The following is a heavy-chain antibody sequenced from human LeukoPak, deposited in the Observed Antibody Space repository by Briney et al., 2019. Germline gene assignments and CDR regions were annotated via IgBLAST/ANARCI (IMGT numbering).Heavy chain of an antibody. D-gene: IGHD3-22*01. J-gene: IGHJ4*02. Sequence: GGSLRLSCAASGFTFSSYSMNRVRQAPGKGLEWVSSISSSSSYIYYADSVKGRFTISRDNAKNSLYLQMNSLRAEDTAVYYCARALGYYDSSGYYYEGPFDYWGQGTLVTVSS. CDR2: ISSSSSYI. CDR1: GFTFSSYS. CDR3: ARALGYYDSSGYYYEGPFDY. V-gene: IGHV3-21*01.